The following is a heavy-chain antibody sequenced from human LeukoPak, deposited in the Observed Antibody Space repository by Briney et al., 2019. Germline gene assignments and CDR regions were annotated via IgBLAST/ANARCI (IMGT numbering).Heavy chain of an antibody. CDR1: GFTFRTYA. Sequence: GGSLRLSCTASGFTFRTYAMIWVRQAPGKGLEWVSAIRAGGDTTVYADSVKGRFTISRVNSKNTLYLQMNGLRAEDTAVYYCARDPNGDYIGAFDMWGRGTLVTVSS. J-gene: IGHJ3*02. D-gene: IGHD4-17*01. V-gene: IGHV3-23*01. CDR3: ARDPNGDYIGAFDM. CDR2: IRAGGDTT.